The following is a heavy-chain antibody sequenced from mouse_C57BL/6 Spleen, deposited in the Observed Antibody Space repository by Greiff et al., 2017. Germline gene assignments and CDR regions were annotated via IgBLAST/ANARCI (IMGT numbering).Heavy chain of an antibody. D-gene: IGHD1-1*01. V-gene: IGHV5-6*01. CDR1: GFTFSSYG. CDR2: ISSGGSYT. CDR3: ASITTVVATDYFDY. Sequence: EVQRVESGGDLVKPGGSLKLSCAASGFTFSSYGMSWVRQTPDKRLEWVATISSGGSYTYYPDSVKGRFTISRDNAKNTLYLQMSSLKSEDTAMYYCASITTVVATDYFDYWGQGTTLTVSS. J-gene: IGHJ2*01.